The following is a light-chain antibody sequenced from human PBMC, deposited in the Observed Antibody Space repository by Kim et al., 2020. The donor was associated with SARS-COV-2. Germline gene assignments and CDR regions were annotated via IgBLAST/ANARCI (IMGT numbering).Light chain of an antibody. J-gene: IGLJ3*02. Sequence: QSITNSCARMSSDVGTYDYVSWFQHHPGRVPKLIIFDVDQRPSGISARFSGSKSGNTASLTISGLQAEDEATYYCASYTSVTTSLVFGGGTQLTVL. CDR3: ASYTSVTTSLV. CDR2: DVD. V-gene: IGLV2-14*03. CDR1: SSDVGTYDY.